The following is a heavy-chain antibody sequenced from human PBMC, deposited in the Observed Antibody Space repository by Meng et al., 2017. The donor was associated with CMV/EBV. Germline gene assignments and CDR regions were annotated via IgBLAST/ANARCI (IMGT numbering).Heavy chain of an antibody. CDR2: ISYDGSNK. CDR1: GFTFSSYA. Sequence: GESLKISCAASGFTFSSYAMHWVRQAPGKGLEWVAVISYDGSNKYYADSVKGRFTISRDNSKNTLYLQMNSLRAEDTAVYYCARSLDWGQGTLVTVSS. J-gene: IGHJ4*02. V-gene: IGHV3-30-3*01. CDR3: ARSLD.